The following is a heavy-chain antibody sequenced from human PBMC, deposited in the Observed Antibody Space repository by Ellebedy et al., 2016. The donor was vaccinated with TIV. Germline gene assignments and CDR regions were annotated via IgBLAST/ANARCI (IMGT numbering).Heavy chain of an antibody. CDR2: ISYDGSNK. D-gene: IGHD2/OR15-2a*01. J-gene: IGHJ4*02. V-gene: IGHV3-30*18. CDR3: AKAKNMGDYFDY. CDR1: GFTFSSYG. Sequence: GGSLRLSXAASGFTFSSYGMHWVRQAPGKGLEWVAVISYDGSNKYYADSVKGRFTISRDNSKNTLYLQMNSLRAEDTAVYYCAKAKNMGDYFDYWGQGTLVTVSS.